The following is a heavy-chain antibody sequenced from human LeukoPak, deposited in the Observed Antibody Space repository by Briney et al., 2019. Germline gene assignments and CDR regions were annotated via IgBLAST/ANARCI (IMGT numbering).Heavy chain of an antibody. CDR2: ISWNSGSI. CDR1: GFTFDDYA. Sequence: GGSLRPSCAASGFTFDDYAMHWFRKAPGKGLEWVSGISWNSGSIDYADSVKGRFTISRDNAKKSLYLQMNSLRAEDTALYYCGKDIRYYDTTGGNDYWGQGTLVTVSS. V-gene: IGHV3-9*01. CDR3: GKDIRYYDTTGGNDY. D-gene: IGHD3-22*01. J-gene: IGHJ4*02.